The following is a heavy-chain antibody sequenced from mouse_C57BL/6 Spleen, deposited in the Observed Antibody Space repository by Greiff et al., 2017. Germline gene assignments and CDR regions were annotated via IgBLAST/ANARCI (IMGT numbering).Heavy chain of an antibody. J-gene: IGHJ1*03. Sequence: QVQLQQSGAELVRPGASVKLSCKASGYTFTDYYINWVKQRPGQGLEWIARIYPGSGNTYYNEKFKGKATLTAEKSSSTAYMQLSSLTSEDSAVYFCARSEGSSSWYFDVWGTGTTVTVSS. CDR2: IYPGSGNT. CDR1: GYTFTDYY. V-gene: IGHV1-76*01. CDR3: ARSEGSSSWYFDV. D-gene: IGHD1-1*01.